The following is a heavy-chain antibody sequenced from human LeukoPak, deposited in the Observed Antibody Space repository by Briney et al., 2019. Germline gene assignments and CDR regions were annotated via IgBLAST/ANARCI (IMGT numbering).Heavy chain of an antibody. Sequence: PSETLSLTCAVYGGSFSGYYWSWIRQPPGKGLEWIGEINHSGSTNDNPSLKSRVTISVDTSKNQFSLKLSSVTAADTAVYYCARFRNCSSTSCYTQDAFDIWGQGTMVTVSS. V-gene: IGHV4-34*01. D-gene: IGHD2-2*02. CDR2: INHSGST. CDR3: ARFRNCSSTSCYTQDAFDI. J-gene: IGHJ3*02. CDR1: GGSFSGYY.